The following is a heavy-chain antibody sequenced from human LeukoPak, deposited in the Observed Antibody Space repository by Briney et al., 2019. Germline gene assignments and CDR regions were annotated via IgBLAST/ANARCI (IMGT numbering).Heavy chain of an antibody. CDR3: TRELTGSDY. Sequence: GGSLRLSWAASGFTFSSYWINWVRQAPGEGLVWVSRINNDGSSTNYADSVKGRFTISRDNAKNTLYLQMNSLRAEDTAVYYCTRELTGSDYWGQGTLVTVSS. V-gene: IGHV3-74*01. CDR2: INNDGSST. CDR1: GFTFSSYW. D-gene: IGHD7-27*01. J-gene: IGHJ4*02.